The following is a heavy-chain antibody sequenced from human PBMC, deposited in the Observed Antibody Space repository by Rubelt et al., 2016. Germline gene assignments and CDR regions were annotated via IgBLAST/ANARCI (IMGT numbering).Heavy chain of an antibody. J-gene: IGHJ4*02. CDR2: IYYSGST. CDR3: ARETQPTVTTRGEVDY. Sequence: QLQLQESGPGLVKPSETLSLTCTVSGGSISSSTYYWGWIRQPPGQGLEWIGSIYYSGSTYYNPSLKSRVTISVDTSKNQFSLKLSSVTAADTAVYYCARETQPTVTTRGEVDYWGQGALLTVSS. CDR1: GGSISSSTYY. D-gene: IGHD4-17*01. V-gene: IGHV4-39*07.